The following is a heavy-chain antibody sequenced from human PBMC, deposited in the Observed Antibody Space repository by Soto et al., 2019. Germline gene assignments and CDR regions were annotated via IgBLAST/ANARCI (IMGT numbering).Heavy chain of an antibody. V-gene: IGHV1-8*01. CDR1: GYTFTSYD. Sequence: QVQLVQSGAEVKKPGASVKVSCKASGYTFTSYDINWVRQATGQGLEWMGWMNPNSGNTGYAQKFQGRVTMTRNTSISTAYMELSSLRSEDTAGYYWARRGYSRSSYYYYYYGMDVWGQGTTVTVSS. J-gene: IGHJ6*02. D-gene: IGHD6-13*01. CDR3: ARRGYSRSSYYYYYYGMDV. CDR2: MNPNSGNT.